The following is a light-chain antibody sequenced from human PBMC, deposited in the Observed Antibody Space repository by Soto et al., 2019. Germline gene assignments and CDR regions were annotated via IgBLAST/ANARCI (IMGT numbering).Light chain of an antibody. J-gene: IGKJ4*01. CDR3: QQSYSAPT. V-gene: IGKV1-39*01. CDR1: QSINTN. Sequence: MTQSPATLSVSPGERATLSCRASQSINTNLAWYQHKPGKAPKLLIYAASSLQSGVPSRFSGSGSGADFTITISSLQPEDFATYYCQQSYSAPTFGGGTRVEIK. CDR2: AAS.